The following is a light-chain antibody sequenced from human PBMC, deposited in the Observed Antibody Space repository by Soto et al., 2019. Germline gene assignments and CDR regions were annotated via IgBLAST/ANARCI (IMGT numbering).Light chain of an antibody. V-gene: IGLV2-14*01. CDR1: SSDVGGYNY. CDR2: EVS. Sequence: QPASVSGSPGQSITISCTGTSSDVGGYNYVSWYQQHPGKAPKLMIYEVSNRPSGVSNRFSGSKSGNTASLTISGLQAEDEADYYCSSYTNSNTYVFGTGTKLTVL. CDR3: SSYTNSNTYV. J-gene: IGLJ1*01.